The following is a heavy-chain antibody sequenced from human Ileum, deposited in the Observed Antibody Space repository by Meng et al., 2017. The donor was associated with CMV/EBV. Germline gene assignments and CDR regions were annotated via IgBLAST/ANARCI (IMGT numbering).Heavy chain of an antibody. Sequence: QVQLVQSGAELKKPGASVKGSCKASGYNFTTNNIIWVRQAPGQGPEWMGWINTNAGNPTYARGFTGRFVFSLDTSLSTTYLQIISIKAEDTAVYYCATDGLSGGYFDYWGQGTLVTVSS. V-gene: IGHV7-4-1*02. D-gene: IGHD1-26*01. CDR2: INTNAGNP. CDR3: ATDGLSGGYFDY. CDR1: GYNFTTNN. J-gene: IGHJ4*02.